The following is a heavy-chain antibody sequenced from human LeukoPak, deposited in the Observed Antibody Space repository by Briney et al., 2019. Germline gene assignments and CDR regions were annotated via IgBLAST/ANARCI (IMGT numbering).Heavy chain of an antibody. CDR2: IYPGDSDT. V-gene: IGHV5-51*01. CDR3: ASSPSVYCSGGSCSPFDY. CDR1: GYSFTSYW. Sequence: GESLKISSKGSGYSFTSYWIGWVRPMPGKGLEWMGIIYPGDSDTRYSPSFQGQVTISADKSIATASLQWSSLKASDTAMYYCASSPSVYCSGGSCSPFDYWGQGTLVTVSS. J-gene: IGHJ4*02. D-gene: IGHD2-15*01.